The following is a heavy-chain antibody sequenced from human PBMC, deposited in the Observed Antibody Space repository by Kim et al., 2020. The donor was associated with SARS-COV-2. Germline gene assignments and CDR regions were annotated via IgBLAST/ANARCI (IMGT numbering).Heavy chain of an antibody. CDR1: GYTFTSYA. D-gene: IGHD3-22*01. V-gene: IGHV7-4-1*02. J-gene: IGHJ5*02. Sequence: ASVKVSCKASGYTFTSYAMNWVRQAPGQGLEWMGWINTNTGNPTYAQGFTGRFVFSLDTSVSTAYLQISSLKAEDTAVYYCAREGGYYDSSGYYYLVNWFDPWGQGTLVTVSS. CDR3: AREGGYYDSSGYYYLVNWFDP. CDR2: INTNTGNP.